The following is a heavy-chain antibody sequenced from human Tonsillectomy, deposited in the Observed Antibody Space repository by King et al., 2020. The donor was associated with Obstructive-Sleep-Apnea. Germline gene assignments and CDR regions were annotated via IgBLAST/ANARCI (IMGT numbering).Heavy chain of an antibody. D-gene: IGHD4/OR15-4a*01. CDR3: ASGTSMVTYGYFKY. Sequence: VQLVESGGGVVQPGRSLRLSCAASGFTFSSFAMHWVRQAPGKGLEWMAVISYDGSNKYYAGSVKGRFTISRDNSKNTLYLQMNSLRAEDTAVYYCASGTSMVTYGYFKYWGQGTLVTVSS. CDR2: ISYDGSNK. CDR1: GFTFSSFA. J-gene: IGHJ4*02. V-gene: IGHV3-30*01.